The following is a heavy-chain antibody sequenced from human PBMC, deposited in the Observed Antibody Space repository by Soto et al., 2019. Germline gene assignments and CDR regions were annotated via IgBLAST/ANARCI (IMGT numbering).Heavy chain of an antibody. Sequence: GESLKISCNVSGYSFTNYWIGLVLQMPGKGLEWMGIIYPGDSDTRYSPSFQGQVTISADKSISTAYLQWSSLKASDTAIYYCATSPLRYFDWFDPWGQGTLVTVSS. CDR2: IYPGDSDT. CDR3: ATSPLRYFDWFDP. V-gene: IGHV5-51*01. J-gene: IGHJ5*02. D-gene: IGHD3-9*01. CDR1: GYSFTNYW.